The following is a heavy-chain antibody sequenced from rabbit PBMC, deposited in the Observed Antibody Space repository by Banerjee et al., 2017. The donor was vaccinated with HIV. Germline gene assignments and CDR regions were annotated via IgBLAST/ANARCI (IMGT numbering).Heavy chain of an antibody. CDR1: GFSFSSSYW. J-gene: IGHJ4*01. V-gene: IGHV1S45*01. Sequence: QEQLEESGGDLVQPGASLTLTCTASGFSFSSSYWIFWVRQAPGKGLEWIGCINTGSGGSTYYASWAKGRFTISKTPSTTVTLQMTSLTAADTATYLCARTYGVSDVSHFHLWGPGTLVTVS. CDR3: ARTYGVSDVSHFHL. D-gene: IGHD2-1*01. CDR2: INTGSGGST.